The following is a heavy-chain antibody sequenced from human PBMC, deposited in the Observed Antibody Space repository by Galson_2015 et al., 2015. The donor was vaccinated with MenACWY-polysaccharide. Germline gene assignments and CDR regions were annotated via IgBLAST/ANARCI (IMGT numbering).Heavy chain of an antibody. CDR2: SDYSGSD. V-gene: IGHV4-39*01. D-gene: IGHD3-16*01. Sequence: LSLTCTVPGGSIFSSSYYWGWIRQPPGKGLEWIGSSDYSGSDFYNPSLKSRVTISVDTSKNQFSLKMNSVTAADTAVYYCARRGGGKEFDYWGQGMLVTVSS. CDR3: ARRGGGKEFDY. J-gene: IGHJ4*02. CDR1: GGSIFSSSYY.